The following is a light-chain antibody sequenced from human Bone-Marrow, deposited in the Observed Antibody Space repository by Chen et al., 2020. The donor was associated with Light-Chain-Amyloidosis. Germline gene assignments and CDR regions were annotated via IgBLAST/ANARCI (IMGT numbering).Light chain of an antibody. V-gene: IGLV6-57*01. J-gene: IGLJ3*02. Sequence: NFMLTQPHSVSESPGKTVIISCTRSSGSSATNYVQWYQQRPGSSPTTVIYEDDQRPSGVPDRFSGSIDRSSNAASLTISGLKTEDEADYCCQSYQGSSQGVFGGGTKLTVL. CDR3: QSYQGSSQGV. CDR2: EDD. CDR1: SGSSATNY.